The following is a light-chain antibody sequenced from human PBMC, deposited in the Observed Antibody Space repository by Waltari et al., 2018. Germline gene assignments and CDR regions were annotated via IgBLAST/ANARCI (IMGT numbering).Light chain of an antibody. CDR3: QQRSHLVT. CDR2: DAF. V-gene: IGKV3-11*01. J-gene: IGKJ4*01. Sequence: EIVFTQSPATLSLSPGETATLSCRASQSVSTYLAWYQHKPGQAPRLLIYDAFNRATGIPARFSGSGSGTDFTLTISGLEPEDFAVYFCQQRSHLVTFSGGTKVEIK. CDR1: QSVSTY.